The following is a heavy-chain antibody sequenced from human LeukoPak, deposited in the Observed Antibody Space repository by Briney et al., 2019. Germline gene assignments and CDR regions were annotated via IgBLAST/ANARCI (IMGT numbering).Heavy chain of an antibody. V-gene: IGHV1-69*05. CDR1: GGTFSSYA. CDR3: ARMQGPGYSGYGRRYYYYMDV. J-gene: IGHJ6*03. CDR2: IIPIFGTA. D-gene: IGHD5-12*01. Sequence: SVKVSCKASGGTFSSYAISWVRQAPGQGLEWMGGIIPIFGTANYAQKFQGRVTITTDESTSTAYMELSSLRSEDTAVYYCARMQGPGYSGYGRRYYYYMDVWGKGTTVTVSS.